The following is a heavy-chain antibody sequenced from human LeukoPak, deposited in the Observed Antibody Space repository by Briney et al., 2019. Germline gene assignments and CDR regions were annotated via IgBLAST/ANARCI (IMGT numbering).Heavy chain of an antibody. CDR1: GFTFSDYY. CDR2: ISSSGSTI. V-gene: IGHV3-11*04. J-gene: IGHJ3*02. D-gene: IGHD6-19*01. CDR3: ARDSSLLAVAGSNDAFDI. Sequence: GGSLRLSCAASGFTFSDYYMSWIRQAPGKGLEWVSYISSSGSTIYYADSVKGRFTISRDNAKNSLYLQMNSLRAEDTAVYYCARDSSLLAVAGSNDAFDIWGQGTMVTVSS.